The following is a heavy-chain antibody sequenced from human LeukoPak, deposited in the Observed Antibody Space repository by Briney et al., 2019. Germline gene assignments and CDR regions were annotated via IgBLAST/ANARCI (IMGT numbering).Heavy chain of an antibody. Sequence: SETLSLTCGVYGGSFSGYSWSWIRQPPGKGLEWIGEINHSGSTNYNPSLKSRVTISVDTSKNQFSLKLSSVTAAATAVYYCAGLLYGSGRHHYYCYGMDVWGKGTTVTVSS. CDR3: AGLLYGSGRHHYYCYGMDV. J-gene: IGHJ6*04. CDR2: INHSGST. CDR1: GGSFSGYS. V-gene: IGHV4-34*01. D-gene: IGHD3-10*01.